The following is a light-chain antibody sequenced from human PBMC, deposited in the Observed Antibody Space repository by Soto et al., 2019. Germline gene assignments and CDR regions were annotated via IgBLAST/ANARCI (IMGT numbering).Light chain of an antibody. CDR3: QRRSNWPAT. Sequence: EIVLTQSPATLSLSPGERATLSCRASQSVSSYLAWYQQKPGQAPRLLIYDASNRATGIPARFSGSGSGTDFTLTISRLEPEDFAVYYCQRRSNWPATFGQGTKLEIK. J-gene: IGKJ2*01. CDR2: DAS. V-gene: IGKV3-11*01. CDR1: QSVSSY.